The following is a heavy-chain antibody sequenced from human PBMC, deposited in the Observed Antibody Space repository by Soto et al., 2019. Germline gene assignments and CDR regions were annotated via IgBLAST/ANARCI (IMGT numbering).Heavy chain of an antibody. D-gene: IGHD5-12*01. Sequence: PGESLKISCKGSGYSFTSYWISWVRQMPGKGLEWMGRIDPSDSYTNYSPSFQGHVTISADKSISTAYLQWSSLKASDTAMYYCARSRDGYNYGGLDYYYYGMDVWGQGTTVTVSS. CDR1: GYSFTSYW. CDR3: ARSRDGYNYGGLDYYYYGMDV. V-gene: IGHV5-10-1*01. CDR2: IDPSDSYT. J-gene: IGHJ6*02.